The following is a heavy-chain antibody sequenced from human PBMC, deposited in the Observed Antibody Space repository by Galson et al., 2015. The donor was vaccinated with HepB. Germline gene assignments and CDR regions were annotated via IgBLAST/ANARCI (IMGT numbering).Heavy chain of an antibody. J-gene: IGHJ6*04. Sequence: SLRLSCAASGFTFSSYSMNWVRQAPGKGLEWVSSISSSSSYIYYADSVKGRFTISRDNAKNSLYPQMNSLKTEDTAVYYCASTYGPGFLDVWGKGTTVTVSS. CDR1: GFTFSSYS. CDR3: ASTYGPGFLDV. V-gene: IGHV3-21*04. CDR2: ISSSSSYI. D-gene: IGHD3-10*01.